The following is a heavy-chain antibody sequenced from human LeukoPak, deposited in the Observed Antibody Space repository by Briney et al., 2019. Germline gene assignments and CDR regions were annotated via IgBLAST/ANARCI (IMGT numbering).Heavy chain of an antibody. D-gene: IGHD3-22*01. J-gene: IGHJ4*02. V-gene: IGHV4-39*01. CDR2: SHYSGST. Sequence: SETLSLTCTVSGVSISSSSYYWGWIRQPPGKGLEWIGSSHYSGSTYYNPSLKSRVIISVDTSKNQFSLKLSSVTAADTAVYFCAGALGLRVNIDYWGQGTLVTVSS. CDR1: GVSISSSSYY. CDR3: AGALGLRVNIDY.